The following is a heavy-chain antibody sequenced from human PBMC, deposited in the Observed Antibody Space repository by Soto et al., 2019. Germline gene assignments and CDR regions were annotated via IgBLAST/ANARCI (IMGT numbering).Heavy chain of an antibody. CDR2: IIPIVGKT. D-gene: IGHD4-17*01. Sequence: QVQLVQSGAEVKKPGSSVKVSCKASGGTFSSYTISWVRQAPGQGLEWMGRIIPIVGKTNYAQKFQGRVTITADKSTNTAYMELSSLRFEDTAGYYCARTTVTTAVIDYWGQGTLVTVSS. J-gene: IGHJ4*02. CDR1: GGTFSSYT. CDR3: ARTTVTTAVIDY. V-gene: IGHV1-69*02.